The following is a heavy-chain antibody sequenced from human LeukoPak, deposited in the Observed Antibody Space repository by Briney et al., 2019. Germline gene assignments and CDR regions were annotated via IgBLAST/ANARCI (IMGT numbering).Heavy chain of an antibody. J-gene: IGHJ4*02. CDR1: GYTFTSYG. CDR2: ISAYNGNT. Sequence: ASVKVSCKASGYTFTSYGIGWVRQAPGQGLEWMGWISAYNGNTNYAQKLQGRVTMTTDTSTSTAYMELRSLRSDDTAVYYCARDQARVRIVGAYKAGPGDYWGQGTLVTVSS. D-gene: IGHD1-26*01. V-gene: IGHV1-18*01. CDR3: ARDQARVRIVGAYKAGPGDY.